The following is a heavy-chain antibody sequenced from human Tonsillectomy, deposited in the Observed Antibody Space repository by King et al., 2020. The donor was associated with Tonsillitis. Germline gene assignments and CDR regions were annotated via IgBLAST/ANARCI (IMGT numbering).Heavy chain of an antibody. CDR1: GFTFGDYY. J-gene: IGHJ4*02. Sequence: VQLVQSGGGLVKPGGSLRLSCAASGFTFGDYYMSWIRQAPGKGLEWVLYISSSSTYINYQDSVKGRFTISRDNAKKSLYLQMNSLRAEDTAVYYCARVSVIVGAYYFDYWGQGSLVTVSS. D-gene: IGHD1-26*01. CDR3: ARVSVIVGAYYFDY. V-gene: IGHV3-11*05. CDR2: ISSSSTYI.